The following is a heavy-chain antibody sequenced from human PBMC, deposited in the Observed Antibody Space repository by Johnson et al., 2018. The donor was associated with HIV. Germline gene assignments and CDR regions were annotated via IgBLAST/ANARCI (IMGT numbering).Heavy chain of an antibody. V-gene: IGHV3-66*01. D-gene: IGHD3-10*01. CDR1: GFTFSSYA. CDR2: LYSGGST. J-gene: IGHJ3*02. CDR3: ARERHYYGSVRPRERQGDAFDI. Sequence: VQLVESGGGVARPGGSLRLSCEASGFTFSSYAMSWVRQAPGKGLEWVSVLYSGGSTYYADSVKGRFSISRDNSKNTLYLQMNSLRAEDTAVYFCARERHYYGSVRPRERQGDAFDIWGQGTMVTVAS.